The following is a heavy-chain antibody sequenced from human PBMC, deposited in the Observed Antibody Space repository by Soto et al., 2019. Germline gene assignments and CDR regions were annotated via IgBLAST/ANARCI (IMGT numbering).Heavy chain of an antibody. V-gene: IGHV1-69*08. J-gene: IGHJ6*03. D-gene: IGHD3-9*01. Sequence: QVQLVQSGAEVKKPGSSVKVSCKASGGTFSSYTISWVRQAPGQGLEWMGRIIPILGIANYAQKFQGRVTITADKSTSTAYMEMSRLRSEDTAVYYCARDYDILTGYSNYYYYYYMDVWGKGTTVTVSS. CDR2: IIPILGIA. CDR1: GGTFSSYT. CDR3: ARDYDILTGYSNYYYYYYMDV.